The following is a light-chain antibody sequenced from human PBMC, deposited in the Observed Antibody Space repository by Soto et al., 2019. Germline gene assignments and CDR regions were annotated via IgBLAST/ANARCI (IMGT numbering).Light chain of an antibody. CDR1: QDIARW. CDR3: QQYKDFWT. CDR2: QSS. Sequence: DIQMTQSPSTLSASIGDRVTIACRASQDIARWLAWYQQRPGKAPKLLISQSSNLESGVPSRFSGSGSGTEFTLTISNLQSDDFATYYCQQYKDFWTFGQGTKL. J-gene: IGKJ1*01. V-gene: IGKV1-5*03.